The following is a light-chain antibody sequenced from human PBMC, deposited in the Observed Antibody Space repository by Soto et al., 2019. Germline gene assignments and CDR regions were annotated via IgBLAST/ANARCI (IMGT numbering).Light chain of an antibody. CDR2: DVT. Sequence: QSVLTQPPSVSGSPGQSVAISCSGSSGDVGSNNRVSWYQQSPGTAPKLLIYDVTNRPSGVPDRFSGSKSGNTASLTISGLQAEDEADYYCSSFTTSNTYVFGTGTKVTVL. CDR1: SGDVGSNNR. CDR3: SSFTTSNTYV. J-gene: IGLJ1*01. V-gene: IGLV2-18*02.